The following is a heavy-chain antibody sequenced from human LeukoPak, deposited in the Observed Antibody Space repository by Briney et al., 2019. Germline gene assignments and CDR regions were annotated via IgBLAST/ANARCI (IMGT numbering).Heavy chain of an antibody. CDR3: ATGGYYFDY. CDR1: GFTFSNAW. V-gene: IGHV3-15*01. D-gene: IGHD3-16*01. J-gene: IGHJ4*02. CDR2: IKSKPNGGTT. Sequence: GGSLRLSCAGSGFTFSNAWMNWVRQVPGKGLEWVGRIKSKPNGGTTDYAAPVKGRLSISRDDSKNAVYVQMNSLKTEDTAVYYCATGGYYFDYWGQGTLVTVSS.